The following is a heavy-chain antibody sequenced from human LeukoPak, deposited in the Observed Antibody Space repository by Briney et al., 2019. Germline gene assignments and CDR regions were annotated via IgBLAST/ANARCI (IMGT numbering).Heavy chain of an antibody. D-gene: IGHD3-10*01. CDR2: ISAYNGNT. Sequence: ASVKVSCKASGYTFTSYGIRWVRQAPGQGLEWMGWISAYNGNTNYAQKLQGRVTMTTDTSTSTAYMELRSLRSDDTAVYYCARDRATMVRGVIGLYDYWGQGTLVTVSS. CDR3: ARDRATMVRGVIGLYDY. V-gene: IGHV1-18*01. J-gene: IGHJ4*02. CDR1: GYTFTSYG.